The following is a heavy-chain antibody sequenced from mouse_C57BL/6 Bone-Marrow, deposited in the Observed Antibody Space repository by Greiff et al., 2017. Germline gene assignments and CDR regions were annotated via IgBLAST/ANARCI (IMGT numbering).Heavy chain of an antibody. Sequence: QVQLQQPGAELVMPGASVKLSCTASGYTFTSYWMHWVKQRPGQGLEGIGEIDPSDSYTNSNQKFKGKSTLTVDKSSSTAYMQLSSLTSADPAVYYCAREYDGYYVAWFAYWGQGSLVTVSA. J-gene: IGHJ3*01. D-gene: IGHD2-3*01. CDR3: AREYDGYYVAWFAY. CDR1: GYTFTSYW. CDR2: IDPSDSYT. V-gene: IGHV1-69*01.